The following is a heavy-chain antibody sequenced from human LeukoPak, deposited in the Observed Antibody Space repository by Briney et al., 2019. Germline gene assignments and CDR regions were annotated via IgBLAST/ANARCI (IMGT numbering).Heavy chain of an antibody. J-gene: IGHJ4*02. V-gene: IGHV3-30*18. D-gene: IGHD5-12*01. CDR1: GFTFSNYA. CDR2: ISYDGSNK. CDR3: AKGLSIVATTGFDY. Sequence: GGSLRLSCAASGFTFSNYAMHWVRQAPGKGLEWVALISYDGSNKYYADSVKGRFTISRDNSKNTLYLQMNSLRAEDTAVYYCAKGLSIVATTGFDYWGQGTLVTVSS.